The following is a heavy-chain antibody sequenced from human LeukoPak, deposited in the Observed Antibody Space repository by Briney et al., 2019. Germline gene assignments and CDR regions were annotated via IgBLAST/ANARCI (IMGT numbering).Heavy chain of an antibody. CDR1: GGTFSSYA. D-gene: IGHD1-26*01. CDR3: AKMSGGVGVTERYFDY. CDR2: ISGSGGST. V-gene: IGHV3-23*01. J-gene: IGHJ4*02. Sequence: SCKASGGTFSSYAMSWVRQAPGKGLEWVSAISGSGGSTYYADSVKGRFTISRDNSKNTLYLQMNSLRAEDTAVYYCAKMSGGVGVTERYFDYWGQGTLVTVSS.